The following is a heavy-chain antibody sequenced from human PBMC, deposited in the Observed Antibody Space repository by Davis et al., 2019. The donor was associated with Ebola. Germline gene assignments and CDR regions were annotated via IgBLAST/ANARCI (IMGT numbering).Heavy chain of an antibody. V-gene: IGHV3-23*01. CDR1: GFTFSSYA. J-gene: IGHJ6*02. CDR3: TRTSGSSYYYGMDV. D-gene: IGHD3-22*01. Sequence: GESLKISCAASGFTFSSYAMSWVRQAPGKGLEWVSAISGSGGSTYYADSVKGRFTISRDDSKNTAYLQMNSLKTEDTAVYYCTRTSGSSYYYGMDVWGQGTTVTVSS. CDR2: ISGSGGST.